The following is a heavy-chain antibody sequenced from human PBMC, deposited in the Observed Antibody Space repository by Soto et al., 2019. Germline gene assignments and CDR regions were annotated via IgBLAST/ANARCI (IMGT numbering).Heavy chain of an antibody. J-gene: IGHJ6*02. CDR1: GGTFSSYA. V-gene: IGHV1-69*13. D-gene: IGHD2-15*01. CDR2: IIPIFGTA. Sequence: GASVKVSCKASGGTFSSYAISWVRQAPGQGLEWMGGIIPIFGTANYAQKFQGRVTTTADESTSTAYMELSSLRSEDTAVYYCAREVYCSGGSCYSPATYYYYGMDVWGQGTTVTVSS. CDR3: AREVYCSGGSCYSPATYYYYGMDV.